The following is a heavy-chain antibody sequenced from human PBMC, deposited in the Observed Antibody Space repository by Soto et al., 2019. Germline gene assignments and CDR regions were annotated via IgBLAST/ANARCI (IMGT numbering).Heavy chain of an antibody. D-gene: IGHD2-21*02. CDR2: ISSSGSTI. CDR1: GFTFSSYE. Sequence: GGSLRLSCAASGFTFSSYEMNWVRQAPGKGLEWVSYISSSGSTIYYADSVKGRFTISRDNAKNSLYLQMNSLRAEDTAVYYCARDPPPYCGGDCILYWGQGTLVTVPQ. J-gene: IGHJ4*02. CDR3: ARDPPPYCGGDCILY. V-gene: IGHV3-48*03.